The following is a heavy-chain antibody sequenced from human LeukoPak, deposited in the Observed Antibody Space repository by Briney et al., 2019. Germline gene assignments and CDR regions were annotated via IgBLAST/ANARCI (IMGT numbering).Heavy chain of an antibody. V-gene: IGHV1-18*01. CDR2: ISAYNGNT. J-gene: IGHJ4*02. D-gene: IGHD3-22*01. Sequence: ASVKVSCKASGYTFTSYGISWVRQAPGHGLEWMGWISAYNGNTNYAQKLQGRVTMTTDTSTSTAYMELRSLRSDDTAVYYCARVGFYYDSSGYYFPDYWGQGTLVTVSS. CDR3: ARVGFYYDSSGYYFPDY. CDR1: GYTFTSYG.